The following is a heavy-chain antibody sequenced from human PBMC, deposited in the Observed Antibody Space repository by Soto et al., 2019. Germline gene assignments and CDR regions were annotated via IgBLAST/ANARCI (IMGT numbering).Heavy chain of an antibody. D-gene: IGHD2-2*02. J-gene: IGHJ6*02. V-gene: IGHV3-21*01. Sequence: GGSLRLSCVGSGFTFSTYSINWVRQAPGKGLELVSSISSRSDIYYADSVKGRFTISRDNAKNSVSLQMNSLRAEDTAVYYCAREYTAWPLAYGLDVWGQGTTVTVSS. CDR2: ISSRSDI. CDR3: AREYTAWPLAYGLDV. CDR1: GFTFSTYS.